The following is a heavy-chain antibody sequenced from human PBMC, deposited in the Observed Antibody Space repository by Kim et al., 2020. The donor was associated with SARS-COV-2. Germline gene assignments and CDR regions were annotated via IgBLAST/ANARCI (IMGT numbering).Heavy chain of an antibody. J-gene: IGHJ4*02. D-gene: IGHD3-10*01. V-gene: IGHV6-1*01. Sequence: DYSVPVKSRIKINPDTANNELSLQLNSVTPDDTAVYYCARGRVLRVWYFDYWGQGTLVTVSS. CDR3: ARGRVLRVWYFDY.